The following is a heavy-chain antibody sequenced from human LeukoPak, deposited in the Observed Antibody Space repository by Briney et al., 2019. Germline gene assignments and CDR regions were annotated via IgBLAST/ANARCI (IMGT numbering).Heavy chain of an antibody. V-gene: IGHV3-30-3*01. D-gene: IGHD1-26*01. CDR3: ARDEVGVGATHDY. CDR1: GFTFSTYA. J-gene: IGHJ4*02. Sequence: PGGSLRLSCAASGFTFSTYAMHWVRQAPGKGLEWVAVISYDGSNKYYADSVKGRFTISRDNSNNTLYLQMNSLRPEDTTVYYCARDEVGVGATHDYWGQGTLVTVSS. CDR2: ISYDGSNK.